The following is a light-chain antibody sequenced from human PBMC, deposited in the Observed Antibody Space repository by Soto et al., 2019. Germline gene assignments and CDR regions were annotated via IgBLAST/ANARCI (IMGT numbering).Light chain of an antibody. CDR1: QSVSNN. Sequence: EIVLTQSPGTLSLSPGERATLSCRASQSVSNNLAWYQQKPGQAPRLLIYGASTRATDIPARFSGSGSGTEFTLTISSLQSEDFAVYYCQQYNNWPLTFGGGTKVDIK. CDR3: QQYNNWPLT. J-gene: IGKJ4*01. V-gene: IGKV3-15*01. CDR2: GAS.